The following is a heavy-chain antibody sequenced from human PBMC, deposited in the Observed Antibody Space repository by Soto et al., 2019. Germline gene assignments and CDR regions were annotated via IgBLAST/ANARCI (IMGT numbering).Heavy chain of an antibody. CDR2: IYYSGST. V-gene: IGHV4-59*08. CDR1: GGSISSYY. D-gene: IGHD2-15*01. CDR3: ARSVVVVASDYYYYYYMDV. Sequence: QVQLQESGPGLVKPSETLSLTCTVSGGSISSYYWSWIRQPPGKGLEWIGYIYYSGSTNYNPSLKSRVTISVDTSKNRFSLKLSSVTAADTAMYYCARSVVVVASDYYYYYYMDVWGKGTTVTVSS. J-gene: IGHJ6*03.